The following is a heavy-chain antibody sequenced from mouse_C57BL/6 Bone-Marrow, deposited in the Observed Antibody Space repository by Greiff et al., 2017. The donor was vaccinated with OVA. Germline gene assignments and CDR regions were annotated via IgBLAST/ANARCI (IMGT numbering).Heavy chain of an antibody. CDR1: GYSITSGYY. V-gene: IGHV3-6*01. CDR2: ISYDGSN. CDR3: ARAHYYGSSHWYFDV. D-gene: IGHD1-1*01. Sequence: EVQLQESGPGLVKPSQSLSLTCSVTGYSITSGYYWNWIRQFPGNKLEWMGYISYDGSNNYNPSLKNRISITRDTSKNQFFLKLNSVTTEDTATYYCARAHYYGSSHWYFDVWGTGTTVTVSS. J-gene: IGHJ1*03.